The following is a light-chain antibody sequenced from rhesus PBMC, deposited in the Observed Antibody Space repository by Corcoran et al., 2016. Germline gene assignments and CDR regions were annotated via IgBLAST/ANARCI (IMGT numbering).Light chain of an antibody. Sequence: DIQMTQSPSSLSASIGDRVTITCRASQGISNWLAWYQQKPGNTPNLLIYRASNLQTGVPSRFRGGGAGTDFTLTLRSLQSEDIATDYCQQHENSPYSFGQGTKVEIK. CDR2: RAS. J-gene: IGKJ2*01. CDR3: QQHENSPYS. CDR1: QGISNW. V-gene: IGKV1-69*01.